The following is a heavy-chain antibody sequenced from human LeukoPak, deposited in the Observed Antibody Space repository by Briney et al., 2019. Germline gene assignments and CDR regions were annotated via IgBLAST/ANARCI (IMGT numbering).Heavy chain of an antibody. CDR2: FDPEDGET. J-gene: IGHJ3*02. CDR3: ATPGPIVVVVAATDDAFDI. D-gene: IGHD2-15*01. V-gene: IGHV1-24*01. CDR1: GYTLTELS. Sequence: ASVKVSCKVSGYTLTELSMHWVRQAPGKGLEWMGGFDPEDGETIYAQKFQGRVTVTEDTSTDTAYMELSSLRSEDTAMYYCATPGPIVVVVAATDDAFDIWGQGTMVTVSS.